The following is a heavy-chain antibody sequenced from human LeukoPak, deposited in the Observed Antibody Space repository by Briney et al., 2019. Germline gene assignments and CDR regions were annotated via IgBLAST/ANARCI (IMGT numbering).Heavy chain of an antibody. CDR1: GFTFGDYA. CDR2: IASKIHGGTT. V-gene: IGHV3-49*03. CDR3: SRDSYGYRPDKGLDV. J-gene: IGHJ6*02. D-gene: IGHD5-24*01. Sequence: GGSLRLSCTASGFTFGDYAMSWSRQAPGKGLEWVGFIASKIHGGTTEYAASVKGRFIISRDDSRSIAYLQMNSLKTEDTAVYYCSRDSYGYRPDKGLDVWGQGTTVTVSS.